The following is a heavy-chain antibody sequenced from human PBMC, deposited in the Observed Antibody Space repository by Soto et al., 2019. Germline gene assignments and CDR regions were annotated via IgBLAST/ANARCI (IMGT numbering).Heavy chain of an antibody. CDR1: GYTFTSYD. J-gene: IGHJ2*01. D-gene: IGHD4-17*01. Sequence: QVQLVQSGAEVKKPGASVKVSCKASGYTFTSYDINWVRQATGQGLEWMGWMNPNSGNTGYAQKFQGRVTMTSDTSISTAYMELKSLRSEDTAVYYCARGHYGTSPGRRWFFDLWGRGTLVTVSS. CDR2: MNPNSGNT. CDR3: ARGHYGTSPGRRWFFDL. V-gene: IGHV1-8*01.